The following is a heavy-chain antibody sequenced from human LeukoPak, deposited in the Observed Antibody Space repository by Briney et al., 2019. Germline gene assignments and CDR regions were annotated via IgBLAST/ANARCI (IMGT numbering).Heavy chain of an antibody. CDR1: GFTFSSYS. CDR3: ARVPPLESNDSAKPWAG. J-gene: IGHJ4*02. V-gene: IGHV3-21*01. Sequence: GGSLRLSCAASGFTFSSYSMNWVRQAPGKGLEWVSSISSSSSYIYYADSVKGRFTISRDNAKNSLYLQMNSLRAEDTAVYYCARVPPLESNDSAKPWAGWGQGTLVTVSS. CDR2: ISSSSSYI. D-gene: IGHD1-1*01.